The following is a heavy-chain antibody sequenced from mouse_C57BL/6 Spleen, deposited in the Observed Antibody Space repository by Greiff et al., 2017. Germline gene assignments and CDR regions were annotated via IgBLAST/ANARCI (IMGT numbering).Heavy chain of an antibody. J-gene: IGHJ3*01. V-gene: IGHV7-3*01. CDR1: GFTFTDYY. CDR2: IRNKANGYTT. CDR3: ARYGDYDWFAY. D-gene: IGHD2-4*01. Sequence: EVNVVESGGGLVQPGGSLSLSCAASGFTFTDYYMSWVRQPPGKALAWLGFIRNKANGYTTEYSASVKGRFTISRDNSQSILYLQMNALRAEDSATYYCARYGDYDWFAYWGQGTLVTVSA.